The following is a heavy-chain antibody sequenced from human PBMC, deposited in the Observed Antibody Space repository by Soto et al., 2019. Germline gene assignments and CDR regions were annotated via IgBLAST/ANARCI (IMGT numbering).Heavy chain of an antibody. D-gene: IGHD2-21*02. CDR1: GGSISSGGYS. CDR3: ARDLWGYCGTDCYPLDV. CDR2: IYHSGST. Sequence: SETLSLTCAVSGGSISSGGYSWSWIRQPPGKGLEWIGYIYHSGSTYYNPSFKSRVTISVDTSKNQFSLKLNSVTAADTAVYYCARDLWGYCGTDCYPLDVWGQGTTVTVSS. J-gene: IGHJ6*02. V-gene: IGHV4-30-2*01.